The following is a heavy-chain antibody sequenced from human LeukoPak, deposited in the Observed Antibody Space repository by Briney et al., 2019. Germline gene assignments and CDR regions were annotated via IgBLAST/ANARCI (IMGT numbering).Heavy chain of an antibody. V-gene: IGHV1-24*01. Sequence: ASVKVSCKASGYTFTSYAMNWVRQAPGQGLEWMGGFNPEDGDKIYVQKFQGRVTMTEDTSTDTAYMELSSLRSEDTAVYYCATDPVGYCSTDSCYSVDYWGQGTLVTVSS. CDR3: ATDPVGYCSTDSCYSVDY. CDR2: FNPEDGDK. CDR1: GYTFTSYA. D-gene: IGHD2-15*01. J-gene: IGHJ4*02.